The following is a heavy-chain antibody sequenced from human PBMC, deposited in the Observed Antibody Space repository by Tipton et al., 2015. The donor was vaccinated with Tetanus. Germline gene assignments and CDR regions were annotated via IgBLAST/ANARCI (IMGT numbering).Heavy chain of an antibody. Sequence: TLSLTCAVSGGSINNGASSWSWIRQPPGKGLEWIGYIFYIGTTYYNPSLQSRISISADTSKNQFSLRLTSVTAADTAVYYCARGQAGGSYGGSFDNWGQGVVATVSS. CDR2: IFYIGTT. CDR3: ARGQAGGSYGGSFDN. CDR1: GGSINNGASS. D-gene: IGHD1-26*01. J-gene: IGHJ4*02. V-gene: IGHV4-31*11.